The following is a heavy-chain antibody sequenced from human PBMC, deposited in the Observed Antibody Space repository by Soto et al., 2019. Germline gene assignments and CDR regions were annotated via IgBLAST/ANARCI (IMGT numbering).Heavy chain of an antibody. CDR3: ARGIDSSGYTRYFQH. D-gene: IGHD3-22*01. CDR1: GDSISTEGYY. J-gene: IGHJ1*01. V-gene: IGHV4-31*03. Sequence: ASETLSLTCSVSGDSISTEGYYWSWIRQHPGKGLEWIGYIYYSGLTSYNPSLKSRVTISRATSKNQFSLKLSSVTAADTAVYYCARGIDSSGYTRYFQHWGQGTLVTVSS. CDR2: IYYSGLT.